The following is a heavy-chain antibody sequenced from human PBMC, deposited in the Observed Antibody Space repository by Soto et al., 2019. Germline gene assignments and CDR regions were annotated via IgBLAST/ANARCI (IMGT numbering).Heavy chain of an antibody. CDR2: IYYSGST. J-gene: IGHJ5*02. D-gene: IGHD6-19*01. Sequence: QLQLQESGPGLVKPSETLSLTCTVSGGSISSSSYYWGWIRQPPEKGLEWIGSIYYSGSTYYNPSLKSRVTISVDTSKNQFSLKLSSVTAADTAVYYCARHKQWLNNNWFDPWGQGTLVTVSS. V-gene: IGHV4-39*01. CDR1: GGSISSSSYY. CDR3: ARHKQWLNNNWFDP.